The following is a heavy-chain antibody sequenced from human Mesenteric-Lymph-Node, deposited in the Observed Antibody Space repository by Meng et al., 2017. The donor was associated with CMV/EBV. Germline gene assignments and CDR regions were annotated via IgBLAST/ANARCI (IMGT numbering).Heavy chain of an antibody. CDR3: ARDLSGGYSDGPFDY. D-gene: IGHD6-19*01. Sequence: SGYTFNVYYIHWVRQATGQGLEWMGWINPKSGDTNYAHNFQGRVTMTRDTSVGTFYMELTNLKSDDTALFYCARDLSGGYSDGPFDYWGQGTLVTVSS. CDR2: INPKSGDT. V-gene: IGHV1-2*02. CDR1: GYTFNVYY. J-gene: IGHJ4*02.